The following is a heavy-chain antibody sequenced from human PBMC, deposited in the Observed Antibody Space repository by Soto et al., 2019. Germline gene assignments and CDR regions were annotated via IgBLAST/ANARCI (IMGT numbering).Heavy chain of an antibody. J-gene: IGHJ4*02. Sequence: QVRLVQSGAEVKKPGSSVKVSCKISGGTFSPYGVSWVRQAPGQGLEWMGMIIPIFDTTNYAQKFQGRVTITADTSTSTAYMELSSLRSEDTAVYYCARGRRLSGTDGFDYWGQGTLVTVSS. CDR3: ARGRRLSGTDGFDY. V-gene: IGHV1-69*06. CDR1: GGTFSPYG. CDR2: IIPIFDTT. D-gene: IGHD1-1*01.